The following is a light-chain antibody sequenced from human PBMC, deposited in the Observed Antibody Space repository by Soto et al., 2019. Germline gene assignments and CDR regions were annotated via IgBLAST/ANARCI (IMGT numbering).Light chain of an antibody. CDR1: QTISSW. CDR3: QHYNSYSEA. Sequence: QMSQSPSTLSGSVGERLTITCRASQTISSWLAWYQQKPGKAPKLLIYKASTLKSGVPSRFSGSGSGTEFTLTISSLQPDDFATYYCQHYNSYSEAFGQGTKVDI. J-gene: IGKJ1*01. V-gene: IGKV1-5*03. CDR2: KAS.